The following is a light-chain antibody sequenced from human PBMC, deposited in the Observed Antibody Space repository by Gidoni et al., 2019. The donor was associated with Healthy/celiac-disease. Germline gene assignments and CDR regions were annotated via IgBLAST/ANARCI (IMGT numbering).Light chain of an antibody. J-gene: IGKJ2*04. CDR3: QQFNSGCS. CDR1: QGISSA. CDR2: DAS. V-gene: IGKV1-13*02. Sequence: AIQLTQSPSSLSASVGDRVTITYRASQGISSALAWYQQKPGKAPKLLIYDASSLESGVPSRFSGSGSGTDFTLTISSLQPEDFATYYCQQFNSGCSFGQGTKLEIK.